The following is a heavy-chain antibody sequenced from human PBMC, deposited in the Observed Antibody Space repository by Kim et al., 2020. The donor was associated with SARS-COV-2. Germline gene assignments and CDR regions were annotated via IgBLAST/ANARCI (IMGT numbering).Heavy chain of an antibody. Sequence: GGSLRLSCAASEFIFSNYGMHWVRQAPGKGLEGVAVISYDGSNKYYADSVKGRFTISRDNSKNTLYLQMNSRRAGDTAVYYCAKAGPRYCSSTSCYAIHDAFDIWGQGTMVTVSS. V-gene: IGHV3-30*18. CDR3: AKAGPRYCSSTSCYAIHDAFDI. CDR1: EFIFSNYG. J-gene: IGHJ3*02. D-gene: IGHD2-2*01. CDR2: ISYDGSNK.